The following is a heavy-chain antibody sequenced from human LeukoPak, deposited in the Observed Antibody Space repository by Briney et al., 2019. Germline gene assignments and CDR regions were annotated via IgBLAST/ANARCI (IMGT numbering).Heavy chain of an antibody. CDR1: GGTFSSYA. V-gene: IGHV1-2*02. D-gene: IGHD3-3*01. Sequence: ASVKVSCKASGGTFSSYAISWVRQAPGQGLEWMGWINPNSGGTNYAQKFQGRVTMTRDTSISTAYMELSRLRSDDTAVYYCARDKGATIFGVVIQFDYWGQGTLVTVSS. CDR3: ARDKGATIFGVVIQFDY. CDR2: INPNSGGT. J-gene: IGHJ4*02.